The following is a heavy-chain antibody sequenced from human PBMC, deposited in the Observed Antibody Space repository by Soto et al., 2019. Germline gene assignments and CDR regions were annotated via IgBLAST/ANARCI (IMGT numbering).Heavy chain of an antibody. D-gene: IGHD6-13*01. V-gene: IGHV1-45*02. CDR2: ITPFNGNT. Sequence: ASVKVSCKASGYTFTYRYLHWVRQAPGQALEWMGWITPFNGNTNYAQKFQDRVTITRDRSMSTAYMELSSLRSEDTAMYCCASGIAAAGTLGGGRKPHAFDIWGQGTMVTVSS. J-gene: IGHJ3*02. CDR3: ASGIAAAGTLGGGRKPHAFDI. CDR1: GYTFTYRY.